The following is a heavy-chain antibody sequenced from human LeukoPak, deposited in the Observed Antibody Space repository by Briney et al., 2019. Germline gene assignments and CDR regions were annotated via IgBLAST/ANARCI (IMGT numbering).Heavy chain of an antibody. V-gene: IGHV3-23*01. J-gene: IGHJ4*02. Sequence: GGSLRLSCAASGFTFSSYAMSWVRQAPGKGLEWVSAISGSGGSTYYADSVKGWFTISRDNSKNTLYLQMNSLRAEDTAVYYCASMGRRYCSSTSCYTGDYWGQGTLVTVSS. CDR1: GFTFSSYA. CDR2: ISGSGGST. CDR3: ASMGRRYCSSTSCYTGDY. D-gene: IGHD2-2*02.